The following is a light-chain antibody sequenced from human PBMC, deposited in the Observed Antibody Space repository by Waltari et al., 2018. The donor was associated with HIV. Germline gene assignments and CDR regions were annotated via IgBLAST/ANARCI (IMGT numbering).Light chain of an antibody. CDR3: QQTYSTHLFT. J-gene: IGKJ3*01. Sequence: DIQMTQSPSPLSASVGDRITITCRASQNIGDYVNWYQQTPGNAPKLLVYSASSLQSGVPSRFSGSGCGTDFTLTISNLQPEDFGIYYCQQTYSTHLFTFGPGTEVDMK. CDR1: QNIGDY. V-gene: IGKV1-39*01. CDR2: SAS.